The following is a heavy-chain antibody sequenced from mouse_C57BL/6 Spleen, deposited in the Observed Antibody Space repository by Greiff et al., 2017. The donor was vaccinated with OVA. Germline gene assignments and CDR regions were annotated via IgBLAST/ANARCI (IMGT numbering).Heavy chain of an antibody. Sequence: EVNLVESEGGLVQPGSSMKLSCTASGFTFSDYYMAWVRQIPEKGLEWVANINYDGSSTYYLDSLKSRFIISRDNAKNILYLQMSSLKSEDTATYYCARDDDYGFDYWGQGTTLTVSS. CDR2: INYDGSST. V-gene: IGHV5-16*01. J-gene: IGHJ2*01. CDR3: ARDDDYGFDY. CDR1: GFTFSDYY. D-gene: IGHD2-4*01.